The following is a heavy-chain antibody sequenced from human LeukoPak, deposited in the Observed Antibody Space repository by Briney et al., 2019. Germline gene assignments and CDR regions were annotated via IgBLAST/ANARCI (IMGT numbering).Heavy chain of an antibody. J-gene: IGHJ4*02. D-gene: IGHD5-18*01. CDR2: ISSSGSTI. CDR3: ARESAEYSYGKIDY. CDR1: GFTFGSYE. Sequence: GGSLRLSCAASGFTFGSYEMNWVRQAPGKGLEWVSYISSSGSTIYYADSVKGRFTISRDNAKNSLYLQMNSLRAEDTAVYYCARESAEYSYGKIDYWGQGTLVTVSS. V-gene: IGHV3-48*03.